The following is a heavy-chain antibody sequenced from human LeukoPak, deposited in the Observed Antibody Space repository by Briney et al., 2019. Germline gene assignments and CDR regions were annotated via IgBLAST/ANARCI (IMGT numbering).Heavy chain of an antibody. V-gene: IGHV3-23*01. J-gene: IGHJ2*01. Sequence: PGGSLSLYCAASSFTFRNYAMRRVRQAPGKGREGVSTMSNGGSATYYVDSVKGRFTISRDNSKDTLYLQMNSLRAEDTALFYCAKDISSWSQGYFDLWGRGTLVTVSS. CDR3: AKDISSWSQGYFDL. CDR1: SFTFRNYA. CDR2: MSNGGSAT. D-gene: IGHD6-13*01.